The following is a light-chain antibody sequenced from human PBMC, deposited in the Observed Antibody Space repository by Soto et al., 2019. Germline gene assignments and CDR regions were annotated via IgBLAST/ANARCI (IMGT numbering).Light chain of an antibody. CDR1: SAQAATSNF. Sequence: QSALSQPASVSGSPGQSITISCTGNSAQAATSNFVSCYQNHHGKAPRLILYDVTHRPSGISNRFSGSKSGDSASLTISGLQADDEAHYYCPSYGSGPLSVFGTGPKVAVL. V-gene: IGLV2-14*03. CDR3: PSYGSGPLSV. CDR2: DVT. J-gene: IGLJ1*01.